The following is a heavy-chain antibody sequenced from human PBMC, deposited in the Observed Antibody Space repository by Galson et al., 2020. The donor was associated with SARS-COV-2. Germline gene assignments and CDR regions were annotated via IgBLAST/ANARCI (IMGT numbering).Heavy chain of an antibody. CDR2: ISYDGSNK. CDR3: AREGILATPDSFDS. V-gene: IGHV3-30*01. D-gene: IGHD3-10*01. J-gene: IGHJ3*02. Sequence: GGSLRLSCAASGFTFSSYAMHWVRQTPGKGLEWVAVISYDGSNKYYADSVKGRFTISRDNSKNTLYLQMNSLRAEDTAVYYCAREGILATPDSFDSWGQGTMVTVSS. CDR1: GFTFSSYA.